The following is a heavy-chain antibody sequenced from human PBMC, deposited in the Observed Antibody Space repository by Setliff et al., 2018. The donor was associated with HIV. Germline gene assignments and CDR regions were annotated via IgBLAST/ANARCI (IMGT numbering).Heavy chain of an antibody. CDR3: ARVGDSRSSYGMDV. CDR1: DGSFSGYY. CDR2: IYHSGST. D-gene: IGHD6-6*01. Sequence: LSLTCAVYDGSFSGYYWGWIRQPPGKGLEWIASIYHSGSTYYNPSLKSRVTISVDTSKNQFSLKLSAVTAADTAVYYCARVGDSRSSYGMDVWGQGTTVTVSS. J-gene: IGHJ6*02. V-gene: IGHV4-34*01.